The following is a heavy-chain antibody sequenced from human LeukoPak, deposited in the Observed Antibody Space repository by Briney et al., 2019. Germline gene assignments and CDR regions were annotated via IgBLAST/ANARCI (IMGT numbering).Heavy chain of an antibody. J-gene: IGHJ4*02. D-gene: IGHD6-13*01. Sequence: PGGSLRLSCAASGFTFSSYSMNWVRQAPGKGLEWVSSISSSSNYIYYADSVKGRFTISRDNAKNSLYLQMNSLRAEDTAVYYCAKGVSIAAAMDYWGQGTLVTVSS. CDR1: GFTFSSYS. V-gene: IGHV3-21*01. CDR3: AKGVSIAAAMDY. CDR2: ISSSSNYI.